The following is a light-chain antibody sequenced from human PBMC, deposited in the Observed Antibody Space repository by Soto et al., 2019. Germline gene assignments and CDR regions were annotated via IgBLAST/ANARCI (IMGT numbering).Light chain of an antibody. CDR3: AAWDDSLSGPV. V-gene: IGLV1-47*01. Sequence: QSELTQPPSASGTPGQRVTISCSGSSSNIGSNYVYWYQQLPGTAPKLLIYRNNQRPSGVPDRCSGSKSGTSASLAISGLRSEDEADYYCAAWDDSLSGPVFGGGTKLTVL. CDR2: RNN. J-gene: IGLJ3*02. CDR1: SSNIGSNY.